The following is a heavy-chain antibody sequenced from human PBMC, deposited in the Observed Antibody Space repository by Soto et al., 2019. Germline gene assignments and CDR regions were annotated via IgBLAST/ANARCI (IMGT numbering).Heavy chain of an antibody. Sequence: QVQLVQSGAEVKKPGSSVKVSYKASGDTFSSYTISWVRQAPGQGLEWMGRIIPILDIANYAQKLQGRVTITADKSTSTAYMELSSLRSEDTAVYYCAAGGHGAFDIWGQGTMVTVSS. V-gene: IGHV1-69*02. D-gene: IGHD1-26*01. CDR1: GDTFSSYT. J-gene: IGHJ3*02. CDR3: AAGGHGAFDI. CDR2: IIPILDIA.